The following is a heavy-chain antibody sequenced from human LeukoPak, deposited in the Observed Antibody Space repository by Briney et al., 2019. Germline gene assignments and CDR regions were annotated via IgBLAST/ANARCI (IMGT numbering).Heavy chain of an antibody. Sequence: ASVKVSCKASGGTFSSYAISWVRQAPGQGLEWMGRINPNSGGTNYAQKFQGRVTMTRDTSISTAYMELSRLRSDDTAVYYCARHDLYDRGDWGQGTLVTVSS. CDR3: ARHDLYDRGD. CDR1: GGTFSSYA. D-gene: IGHD2/OR15-2a*01. CDR2: INPNSGGT. J-gene: IGHJ4*02. V-gene: IGHV1-2*06.